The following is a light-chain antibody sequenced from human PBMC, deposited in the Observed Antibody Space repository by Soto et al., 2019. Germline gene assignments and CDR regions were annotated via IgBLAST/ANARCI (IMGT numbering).Light chain of an antibody. V-gene: IGKV3-11*01. Sequence: EIVLTQSPATLSLSPGERATLSCRASQSVNNYLAWYQQKPGQAPRLLIYDASNRATGIPARFSGTESGTDFTLTISRLEPEDFAIYYCQQRYDWPLTFGGGTKVEIK. J-gene: IGKJ4*01. CDR3: QQRYDWPLT. CDR2: DAS. CDR1: QSVNNY.